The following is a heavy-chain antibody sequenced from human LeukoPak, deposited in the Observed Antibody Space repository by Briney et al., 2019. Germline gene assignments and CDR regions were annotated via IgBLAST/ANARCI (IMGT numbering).Heavy chain of an antibody. D-gene: IGHD5-24*01. J-gene: IGHJ3*02. CDR3: ARGRSGEMDGYNPKHAFDI. CDR1: GGSFSGYY. V-gene: IGHV4-34*01. CDR2: INHSGST. Sequence: SETLSLTCAVYGGSFSGYYWSWIRQPPGKGLEWIGEINHSGSTNYNPSLKSRVTISVDTSKNQFSLKLSSVTAADTAVYYYARGRSGEMDGYNPKHAFDIWGQGTMVTVSS.